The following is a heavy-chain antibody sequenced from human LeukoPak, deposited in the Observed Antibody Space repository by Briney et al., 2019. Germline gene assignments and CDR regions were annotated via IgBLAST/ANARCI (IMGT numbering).Heavy chain of an antibody. Sequence: QSGGSLRLSCAASGFTFSSYSMNWVRQAPGKGLEWASYISSSSSTIYYADSVMGRFTISRDNSKNTVLLQMNSLRAEDTAVYYCTKVHHTDGGLSWGQGTLVTVSS. D-gene: IGHD3-16*01. V-gene: IGHV3-48*01. CDR1: GFTFSSYS. CDR3: TKVHHTDGGLS. J-gene: IGHJ5*02. CDR2: ISSSSSTI.